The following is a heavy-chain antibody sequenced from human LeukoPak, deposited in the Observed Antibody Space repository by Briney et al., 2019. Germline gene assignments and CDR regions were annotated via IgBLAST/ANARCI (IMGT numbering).Heavy chain of an antibody. CDR2: FSGSGGST. CDR1: GFTFSGSA. J-gene: IGHJ5*02. CDR3: AKGPIAAAMYNWFDP. Sequence: GGSLRLSRAASGFTFSGSALHWVRQAPGKGLEWVSAFSGSGGSTYYADSVKGRFTISRDNSKNTLYLQMNSLRAEDTAVYYCAKGPIAAAMYNWFDPWGQGTLVTVSS. V-gene: IGHV3-23*01. D-gene: IGHD6-13*01.